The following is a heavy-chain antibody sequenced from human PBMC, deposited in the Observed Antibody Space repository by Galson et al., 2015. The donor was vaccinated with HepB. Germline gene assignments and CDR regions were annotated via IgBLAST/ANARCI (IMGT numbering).Heavy chain of an antibody. CDR3: ARERSQSYSGD. CDR2: ISGSGDST. D-gene: IGHD2-21*01. J-gene: IGHJ4*02. Sequence: SLRLSCAASGFTFGNYAMSWVRQVPGKEFQWVSAISGSGDSTYYADSVKGRFTISRDNSKNTLFLQMDGLRAEDTAMYYCARERSQSYSGDWGQGALVAGSS. CDR1: GFTFGNYA. V-gene: IGHV3-23*01.